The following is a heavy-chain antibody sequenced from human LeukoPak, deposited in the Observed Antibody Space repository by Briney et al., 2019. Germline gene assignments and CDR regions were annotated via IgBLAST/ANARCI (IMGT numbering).Heavy chain of an antibody. CDR2: ISDSGGNT. D-gene: IGHD2-15*01. V-gene: IGHV3-23*01. J-gene: IGHJ6*02. Sequence: GGSLRLSCAASGFTFSNYAMSWVRQAPGKGLEWVSGISDSGGNTYYADSVKGRFTISRDNSKNTLYLQMNSLRAEDTAVYYCAKDPSVVVLMDVWGQGTTVTVSS. CDR1: GFTFSNYA. CDR3: AKDPSVVVLMDV.